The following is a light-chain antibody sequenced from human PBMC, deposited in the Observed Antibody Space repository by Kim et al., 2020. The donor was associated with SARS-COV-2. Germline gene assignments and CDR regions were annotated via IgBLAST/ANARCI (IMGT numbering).Light chain of an antibody. J-gene: IGLJ2*01. V-gene: IGLV3-21*01. Sequence: APGKTAKIICGGNNIESKRVHWYQQKPGQAPVLVISFDTDRPSGIPERISGSNSGNTATLTITRVEAGDEADYYCRVWESSSDHVVFGGGTQLTVL. CDR3: RVWESSSDHVV. CDR2: FDT. CDR1: NIESKR.